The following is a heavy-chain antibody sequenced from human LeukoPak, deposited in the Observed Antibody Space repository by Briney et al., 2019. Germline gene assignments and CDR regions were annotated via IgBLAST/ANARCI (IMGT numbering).Heavy chain of an antibody. CDR3: AETPHPIVVVMKRAVHAAFDI. CDR1: GFTFSDYG. J-gene: IGHJ3*02. CDR2: IRYDGSSK. D-gene: IGHD3-22*01. V-gene: IGHV3-30*02. Sequence: GGSLRLSCAASGFTFSDYGMHWVRQAPGPGLEGVACIRYDGSSKYYAASVKGRFTISRDNSKNTLYLQMNSLRAEDTAVYYCAETPHPIVVVMKRAVHAAFDIWGPGTLVTVSS.